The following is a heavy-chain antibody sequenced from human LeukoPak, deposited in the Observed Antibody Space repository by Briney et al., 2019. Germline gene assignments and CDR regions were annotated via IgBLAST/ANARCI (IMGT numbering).Heavy chain of an antibody. CDR3: AKDLAGRSNYYFDY. D-gene: IGHD4-11*01. CDR2: ISGSGDNT. V-gene: IGHV3-23*01. Sequence: QSGGSLRLSCAASGFTFSSYAMTWVRQAPGKGLEWVSGISGSGDNTYYADSVKGRFTISRDNSKSTLYLQTNSLRAEDTAVYYCAKDLAGRSNYYFDYWGQGTLVTVSS. J-gene: IGHJ4*02. CDR1: GFTFSSYA.